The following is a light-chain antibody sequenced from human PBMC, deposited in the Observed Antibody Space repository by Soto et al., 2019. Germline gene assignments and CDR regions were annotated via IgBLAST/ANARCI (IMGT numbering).Light chain of an antibody. Sequence: EIVLTQSPGTLSLSPGERATLSCRASQSVSSNYLAWYQQKPGQAPRHLIYGASSRATGIPDRFSDSGSGTEFTLTISRLEPEDFAVYYCQQYGSSPDTFGQGTKLEIK. V-gene: IGKV3-20*01. CDR2: GAS. CDR1: QSVSSNY. J-gene: IGKJ2*01. CDR3: QQYGSSPDT.